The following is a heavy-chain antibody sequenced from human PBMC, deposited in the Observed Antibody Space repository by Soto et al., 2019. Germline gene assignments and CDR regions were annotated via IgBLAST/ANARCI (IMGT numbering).Heavy chain of an antibody. CDR3: ARSIVVVTALDY. D-gene: IGHD2-21*02. V-gene: IGHV1-24*01. J-gene: IGHJ4*02. Sequence: ASVKVSCKVSGYTLTDLSMHWVRQAPGKGLEWMGGFDPEDGETIYAQKFQGRVTITRDTSASTAYMELSSLRSEDTAVYYCARSIVVVTALDYWGQGTLVTVSS. CDR1: GYTLTDLS. CDR2: FDPEDGET.